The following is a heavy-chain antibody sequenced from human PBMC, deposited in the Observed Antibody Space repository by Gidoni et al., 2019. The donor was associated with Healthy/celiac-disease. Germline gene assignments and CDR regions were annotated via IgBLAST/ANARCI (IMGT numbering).Heavy chain of an antibody. CDR3: ATPEGGSSGWIPTGY. D-gene: IGHD6-19*01. V-gene: IGHV1-69*02. Sequence: QVQLVQSGAEVKKPGSSVKVSCKASGGTFSSYTISWVRQAPGQGLEWMGRIIPILGIANYAQKFQGRVTITADKSTSTAYMELSSLRSEDTAVYYCATPEGGSSGWIPTGYWGQGTLVTVSS. CDR1: GGTFSSYT. CDR2: IIPILGIA. J-gene: IGHJ4*02.